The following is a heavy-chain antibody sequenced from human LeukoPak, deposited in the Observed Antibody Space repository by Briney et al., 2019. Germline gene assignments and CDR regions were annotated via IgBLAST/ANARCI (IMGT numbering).Heavy chain of an antibody. J-gene: IGHJ6*02. CDR1: GGTFDSYA. D-gene: IGHD3-16*01. V-gene: IGHV1-69*04. CDR3: ARDQGLIDPPPYGLDV. Sequence: SVKVSCKASGGTFDSYALTWVRQAPGQALEWMGRIIPLLDITMYAQKFQGRVTITADKSTSTAYIELSSLSSEDTAVYYCARDQGLIDPPPYGLDVWGQGTTVTVSS. CDR2: IIPLLDIT.